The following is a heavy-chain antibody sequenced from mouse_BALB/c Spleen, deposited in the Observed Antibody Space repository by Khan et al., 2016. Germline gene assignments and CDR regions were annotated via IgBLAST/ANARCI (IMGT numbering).Heavy chain of an antibody. CDR2: IRNKANGYTT. CDR3: ARDRGRLRGAMDY. J-gene: IGHJ4*01. CDR1: GFTFTDYY. D-gene: IGHD2-4*01. V-gene: IGHV7-3*02. Sequence: LVESGGGLVQPGGSLRLSCATSGFTFTDYYMSWVRQPPGKALEWLGFIRNKANGYTTEYSASVKGRFTISRDNSQSILYLQMNTLRAEDSATYYCARDRGRLRGAMDYWGQGTSVTVSS.